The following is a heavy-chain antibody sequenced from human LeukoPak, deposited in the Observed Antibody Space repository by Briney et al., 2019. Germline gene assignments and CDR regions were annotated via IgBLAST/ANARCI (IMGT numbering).Heavy chain of an antibody. CDR2: TRNKANSYTT. CDR3: ARDPWAVVVPDAFDI. V-gene: IGHV3-72*01. J-gene: IGHJ3*02. D-gene: IGHD2-2*01. CDR1: GFTFSDHY. Sequence: GGSLRLSCAASGFTFSDHYMDWVRQAPGKGLEWVGRTRNKANSYTTEYAASVKGRFTISRDDSKNSLYLQMNSLRAEDTAVYYCARDPWAVVVPDAFDIWGQGTMVTVSS.